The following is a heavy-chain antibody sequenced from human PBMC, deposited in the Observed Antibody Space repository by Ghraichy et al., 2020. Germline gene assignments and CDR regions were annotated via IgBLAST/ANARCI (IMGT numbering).Heavy chain of an antibody. J-gene: IGHJ4*02. CDR1: GFTFSSYG. Sequence: GGSLRLSCAASGFTFSSYGMHWVRQAPGKGLEWVAVISYDGSNKYYADSVKGRFTISRDNSKNTLYLQMNSLRAEDTAVYYCAKDHRAVAAMGYYFDYWGQGTLVTVSS. V-gene: IGHV3-30*18. CDR2: ISYDGSNK. D-gene: IGHD6-13*01. CDR3: AKDHRAVAAMGYYFDY.